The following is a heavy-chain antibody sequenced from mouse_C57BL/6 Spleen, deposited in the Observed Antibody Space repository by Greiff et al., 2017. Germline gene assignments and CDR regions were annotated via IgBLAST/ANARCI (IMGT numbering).Heavy chain of an antibody. Sequence: VQLQQSGPELVKPGASVKISCKASGYSFTSYYIHWVKQRPGQGLEWIGWIYPGSGNTKYNEKFKGKATLTADTSSSTAYMQLSSLTSEDSAVYYCARSPYYYGSSHYFDYWGQGTTLTVSS. D-gene: IGHD1-1*01. J-gene: IGHJ2*01. V-gene: IGHV1-66*01. CDR2: IYPGSGNT. CDR1: GYSFTSYY. CDR3: ARSPYYYGSSHYFDY.